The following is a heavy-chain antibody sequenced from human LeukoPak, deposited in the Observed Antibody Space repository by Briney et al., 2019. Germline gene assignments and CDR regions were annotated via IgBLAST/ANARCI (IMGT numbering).Heavy chain of an antibody. Sequence: PSETLSLTCTVSGGSISSYYWNWIRQPPGMGLKWIGYIYYSGSTNYNPSLKSRVTISVDTSKNQFSLQLNSVTAADTAVYYCARGILAAAGRIWDYWGQGTLVTVSS. CDR2: IYYSGST. V-gene: IGHV4-59*01. J-gene: IGHJ4*02. CDR3: ARGILAAAGRIWDY. D-gene: IGHD6-13*01. CDR1: GGSISSYY.